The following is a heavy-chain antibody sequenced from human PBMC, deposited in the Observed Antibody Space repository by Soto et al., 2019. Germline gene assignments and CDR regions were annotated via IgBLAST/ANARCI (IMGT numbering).Heavy chain of an antibody. J-gene: IGHJ4*02. CDR2: ISGSGGST. CDR3: AKDITIFGVVTYYFDY. D-gene: IGHD3-3*01. CDR1: GFTFSSYA. Sequence: VGSLRLSCAASGFTFSSYAMSWVRQAPGKGLEWVSAISGSGGSTYYADSVKGRFTISRDNSKNTLYLQMNSLRAEDTAVYYCAKDITIFGVVTYYFDYWGQGTLVTVSS. V-gene: IGHV3-23*01.